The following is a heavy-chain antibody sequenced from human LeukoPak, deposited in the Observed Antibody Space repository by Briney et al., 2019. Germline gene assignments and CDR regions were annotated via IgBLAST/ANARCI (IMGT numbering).Heavy chain of an antibody. CDR1: GFTFSSYG. CDR3: ARGHSMVYAHFDY. CDR2: ISYDGSNK. Sequence: PGGSLRLSCAASGFTFSSYGMHWVRQAPGKGLEWVAVISYDGSNKYYADSVKGRFTISRDNSKNTLYLQMNSLRAEDTAVYYCARGHSMVYAHFDYWGQGTLVTVSS. J-gene: IGHJ4*02. V-gene: IGHV3-30*03. D-gene: IGHD2-8*01.